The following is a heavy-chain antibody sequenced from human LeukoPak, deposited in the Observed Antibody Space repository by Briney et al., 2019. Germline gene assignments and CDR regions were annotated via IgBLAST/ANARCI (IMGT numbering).Heavy chain of an antibody. V-gene: IGHV4-30-2*01. CDR2: IYHSGTA. CDR1: AGSITSDDSY. J-gene: IGHJ4*02. Sequence: SQTLSLTCTVSAGSITSDDSYWSWIRQPPGKGLEWIGYIYHSGTAYYNPSLKSRVTMSVDRSKNQFSLKVSSVTAADTALYYCARERGEEYSSGWYKTNFFDTWGQGTRVTVSS. D-gene: IGHD6-19*01. CDR3: ARERGEEYSSGWYKTNFFDT.